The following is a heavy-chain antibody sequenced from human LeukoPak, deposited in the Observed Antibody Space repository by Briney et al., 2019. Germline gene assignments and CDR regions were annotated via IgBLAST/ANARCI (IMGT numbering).Heavy chain of an antibody. Sequence: GASVKVSCKASGYTFTSYDINWVRQATGQGLEWMGWMNPNSGNTGYAQKFQGRVTMTRNTSISTAYMELSSLRSEDTAVYYCASLLVPAAIGTNYYYYGMDVWGQGTTVTVSS. CDR1: GYTFTSYD. CDR2: MNPNSGNT. V-gene: IGHV1-8*01. J-gene: IGHJ6*02. D-gene: IGHD2-2*02. CDR3: ASLLVPAAIGTNYYYYGMDV.